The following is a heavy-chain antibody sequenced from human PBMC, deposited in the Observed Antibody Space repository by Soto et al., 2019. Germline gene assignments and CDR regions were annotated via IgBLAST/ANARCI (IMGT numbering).Heavy chain of an antibody. Sequence: ASVKVSCKASGYTFTGYYMHWVRQAPGQWLEWMGWINANSGGTNYAQKFQGWVTMTRDTSISTAYMELSSLRSEDTAVYYCASLSTSWSKFSWDVWGQGTTVTVSS. J-gene: IGHJ6*02. CDR3: ASLSTSWSKFSWDV. CDR2: INANSGGT. V-gene: IGHV1-2*04. CDR1: GYTFTGYY. D-gene: IGHD6-13*01.